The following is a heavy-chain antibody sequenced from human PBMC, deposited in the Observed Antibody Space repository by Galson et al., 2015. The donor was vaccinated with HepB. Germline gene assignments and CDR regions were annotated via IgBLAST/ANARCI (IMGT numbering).Heavy chain of an antibody. V-gene: IGHV1-2*06. J-gene: IGHJ4*02. CDR1: GYTFTGYY. Sequence: SVKVSCKASGYTFTGYYMHWVRQAPGQGLEWMGRINPNSGGTNYAQKFQGRVTMTRDTSISTAYMELSRLRSDDTAVYYCARGYCSGGSCYSNFDYWGQGTLVTVSS. CDR2: INPNSGGT. D-gene: IGHD2-15*01. CDR3: ARGYCSGGSCYSNFDY.